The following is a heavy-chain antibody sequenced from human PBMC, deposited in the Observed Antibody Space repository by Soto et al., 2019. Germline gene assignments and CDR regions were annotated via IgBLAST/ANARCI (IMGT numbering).Heavy chain of an antibody. CDR3: TTDDYCSGGSCYGAGAFDI. Sequence: GSLRLSCAASGFTFSNAWMSWVRQAPGKGLEWVGRIKSKTDGGTTDYAAPVKGRFTISRDDSKSTLYLQMNSLKTEDTAVYYCTTDDYCSGGSCYGAGAFDIWGQGTMVTVSS. J-gene: IGHJ3*02. CDR1: GFTFSNAW. V-gene: IGHV3-15*01. CDR2: IKSKTDGGTT. D-gene: IGHD2-15*01.